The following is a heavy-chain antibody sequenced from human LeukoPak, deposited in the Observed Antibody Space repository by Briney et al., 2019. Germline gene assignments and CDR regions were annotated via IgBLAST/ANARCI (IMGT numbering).Heavy chain of an antibody. CDR1: GVSISSYY. Sequence: SETLSLTCTVSGVSISSYYWSWIRQPAGKGLEWVGRIYTSGSTNYNPSLKSRVTMSVDTSKNQFSLKLSSVTAADTAVYYCARSIMITFGGVIAHIPDAFDIWGQGTMVTVSS. CDR2: IYTSGST. J-gene: IGHJ3*02. CDR3: ARSIMITFGGVIAHIPDAFDI. V-gene: IGHV4-4*07. D-gene: IGHD3-16*02.